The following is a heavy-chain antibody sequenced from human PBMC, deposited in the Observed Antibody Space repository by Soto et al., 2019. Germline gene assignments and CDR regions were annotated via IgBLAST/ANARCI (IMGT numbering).Heavy chain of an antibody. J-gene: IGHJ6*02. CDR3: ARWPQPRYTADPYAVDV. Sequence: QVHMVQSGTEVKKPGSSVQVSCNASGGTFSSSGFSWVRQAPGQGLEWMGMIVPSLDTTNYAQKCQARVTLTADEVTSTAYMELRRLRSEDTAVYYCARWPQPRYTADPYAVDVWGQGTRVIVSS. D-gene: IGHD3-16*02. CDR1: GGTFSSSG. V-gene: IGHV1-69*11. CDR2: IVPSLDTT.